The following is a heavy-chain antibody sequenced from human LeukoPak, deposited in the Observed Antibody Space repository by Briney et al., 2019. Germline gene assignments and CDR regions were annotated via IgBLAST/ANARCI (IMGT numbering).Heavy chain of an antibody. V-gene: IGHV3-48*03. CDR3: AREFTVGPTQTDAFDV. D-gene: IGHD1-26*01. J-gene: IGHJ3*01. Sequence: GGSLRLSCAASGFTFSSYEMNWVRRAPGKGLEWVSYISSSGSTIYYADSVKGRFTISRDNAKNTLYLQMNGLRVEDTAIYYCAREFTVGPTQTDAFDVWGQGTMVTVSS. CDR2: ISSSGSTI. CDR1: GFTFSSYE.